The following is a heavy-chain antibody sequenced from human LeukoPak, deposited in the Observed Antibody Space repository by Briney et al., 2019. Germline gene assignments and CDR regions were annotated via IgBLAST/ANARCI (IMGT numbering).Heavy chain of an antibody. CDR2: IIPIFGTA. V-gene: IGHV1-69*06. CDR3: ARDGQNDYGDYYYYYYMDV. CDR1: GYTFTSYG. J-gene: IGHJ6*03. D-gene: IGHD4-17*01. Sequence: ASVKVSCKASGYTFTSYGISWVRQAPGQGLEWMGGIIPIFGTANYAQKFQGRVTITADKSTSTAYMELSSLRSEDTAVYYCARDGQNDYGDYYYYYYMDVWGKGTTVTVSS.